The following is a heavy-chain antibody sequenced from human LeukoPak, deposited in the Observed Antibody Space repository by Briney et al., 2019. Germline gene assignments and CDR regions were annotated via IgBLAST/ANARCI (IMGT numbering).Heavy chain of an antibody. CDR1: GFTFSSYG. CDR3: AREMHSSSWSWDWFDP. CDR2: IWYDGSNK. D-gene: IGHD6-13*01. J-gene: IGHJ5*02. Sequence: GGSLRLSCAASGFTFSSYGMHWVRQAPGKGLEWVAVIWYDGSNKYYADSVKGRFTISRDNSKNTLYLQMNGLRAEDTAVYYCAREMHSSSWSWDWFDPWGQGTLVTVSS. V-gene: IGHV3-33*01.